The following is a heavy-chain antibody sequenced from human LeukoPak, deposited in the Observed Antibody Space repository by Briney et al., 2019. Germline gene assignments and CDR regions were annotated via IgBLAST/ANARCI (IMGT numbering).Heavy chain of an antibody. CDR2: VYYTGRT. CDR1: GGSINSDNYY. Sequence: SETLSLTCTVSGGSINSDNYYWGWIRQPPGKGLEWIAYVYYTGRTLYNPSLESRVTISVDTSKTQFSLTVTSVTAADTAVYYCARHMSVSYDAFDLWGRGATVTVSS. J-gene: IGHJ3*01. V-gene: IGHV4-61*05. D-gene: IGHD3-10*01. CDR3: ARHMSVSYDAFDL.